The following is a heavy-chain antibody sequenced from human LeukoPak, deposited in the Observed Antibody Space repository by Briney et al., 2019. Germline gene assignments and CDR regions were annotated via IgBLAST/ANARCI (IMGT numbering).Heavy chain of an antibody. CDR2: INTNTGNP. CDR3: ARLLYCSGGSCYSAFDY. D-gene: IGHD2-15*01. J-gene: IGHJ4*02. Sequence: GASVKVSCKASGYTFTSYAMNWVRQAPGQGLEWMGWINTNTGNPTYAQGFTGRFVFSLDTSVSTAYLQISSLKAEDTAVYYCARLLYCSGGSCYSAFDYWGQGTLVTVSS. V-gene: IGHV7-4-1*02. CDR1: GYTFTSYA.